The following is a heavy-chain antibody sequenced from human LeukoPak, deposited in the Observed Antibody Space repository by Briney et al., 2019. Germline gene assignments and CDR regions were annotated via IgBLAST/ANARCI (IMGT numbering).Heavy chain of an antibody. J-gene: IGHJ6*03. CDR3: ARLGSYGGNSGTYYYYMDV. CDR1: GGSISSYY. Sequence: PSETLSLTCTVSGGSISSYYWSWIRQSPGEGLEWIGYIYYSGSTNYSPSLKSRVTISVDTSKNQFALKLSSVTAADTAVYYCARLGSYGGNSGTYYYYMDVWGKGTTVTVSS. V-gene: IGHV4-59*12. CDR2: IYYSGST. D-gene: IGHD4-23*01.